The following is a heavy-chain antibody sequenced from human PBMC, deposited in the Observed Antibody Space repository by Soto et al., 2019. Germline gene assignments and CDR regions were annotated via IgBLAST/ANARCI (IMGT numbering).Heavy chain of an antibody. V-gene: IGHV2-5*02. CDR1: GFSLSTSGVG. Sequence: SGPTLVNPTQTLTLTCTFSGFSLSTSGVGVGWIRQPPGKALECLALIYWDDDKRYSPSLKSRLSVMKDTSKNQVVLIMTNMDPVDTGTYYCAHRLCDSSCYWDVGFFDSWGQGTLVTVSS. D-gene: IGHD2-15*01. CDR2: IYWDDDK. CDR3: AHRLCDSSCYWDVGFFDS. J-gene: IGHJ4*02.